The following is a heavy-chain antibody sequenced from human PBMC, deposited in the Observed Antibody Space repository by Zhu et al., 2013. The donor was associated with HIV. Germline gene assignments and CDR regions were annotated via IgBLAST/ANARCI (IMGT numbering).Heavy chain of an antibody. CDR3: ARDRTLTVRGEYHYAMDA. CDR2: INPNSGVT. CDR1: GYPFSGYY. V-gene: IGHV1-2*04. J-gene: IGHJ6*02. D-gene: IGHD7-27*01. Sequence: QVQLVQSGAEVRKPGASVKVSCKASGYPFSGYYVHWVRQAPGQGLEWMGWINPNSGVTKYAQRLRGWVTMTRDTSISTAYMELRRLTSDDTAVYYCARDRTLTVRGEYHYAMDAWGQGTTVIVSS.